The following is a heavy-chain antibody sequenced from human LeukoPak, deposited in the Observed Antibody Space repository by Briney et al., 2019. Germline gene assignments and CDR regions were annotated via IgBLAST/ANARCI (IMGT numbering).Heavy chain of an antibody. D-gene: IGHD3-22*01. J-gene: IGHJ4*02. CDR2: IPTDGTNK. CDR3: AKGSEVVTPYYFDY. V-gene: IGHV3-30*02. Sequence: PGGSLRLSCAASGFTFNNYGLHWVRQAPGKGLEWVAFIPTDGTNKDYADSVKGRFTISRDNSKNTLYLQMNSLRAEDTAVYYCAKGSEVVTPYYFDYWGQGTLVTVSS. CDR1: GFTFNNYG.